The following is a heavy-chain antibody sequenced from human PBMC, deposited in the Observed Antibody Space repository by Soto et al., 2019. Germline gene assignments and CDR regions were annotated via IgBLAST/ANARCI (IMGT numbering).Heavy chain of an antibody. CDR1: GGSISSYY. Sequence: SSETLSLTCTVSGGSISSYYWSWIRQPPGKGLEWIGYIYYSGSTNYNPSLKSRVTISVDKSKNQFSLKLSSVTAADTAVYYCARVLGNDAFDIWGQGTMVTVSS. CDR2: IYYSGST. J-gene: IGHJ3*02. CDR3: ARVLGNDAFDI. V-gene: IGHV4-59*12. D-gene: IGHD3-3*02.